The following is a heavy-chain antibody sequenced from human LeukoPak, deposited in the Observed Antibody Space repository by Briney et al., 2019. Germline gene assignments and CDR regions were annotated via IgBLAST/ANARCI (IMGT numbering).Heavy chain of an antibody. CDR2: IHHTGNT. J-gene: IGHJ4*02. CDR3: ARGGIDLYWVFEY. CDR1: GGSISTNNW. D-gene: IGHD2-15*01. V-gene: IGHV4-4*02. Sequence: SETLSLTCAVSGGSISTNNWWSWVRQSPVKGLEWIGEIHHTGNTKYNPSLKSRVTISLDKSKNQFSLNLKSVTAADTAVYYCARGGIDLYWVFEYWGRGTLVTVSS.